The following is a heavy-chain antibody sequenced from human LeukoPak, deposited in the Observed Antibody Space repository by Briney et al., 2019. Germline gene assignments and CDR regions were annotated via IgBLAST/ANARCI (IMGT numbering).Heavy chain of an antibody. CDR3: AREGESLHFLDY. Sequence: PGGSLRLSCAASGFTFSSYGIHWVRQAPGKGLEWVAVIWYDGSNKYYADSAKGRFTISRDNSKNTLYLQMNSLGAEDTAVFYCAREGESLHFLDYWGQGTLVTVSS. D-gene: IGHD2-21*01. J-gene: IGHJ4*02. V-gene: IGHV3-33*01. CDR2: IWYDGSNK. CDR1: GFTFSSYG.